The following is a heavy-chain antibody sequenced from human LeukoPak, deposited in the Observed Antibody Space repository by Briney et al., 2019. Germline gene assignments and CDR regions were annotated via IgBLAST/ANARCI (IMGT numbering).Heavy chain of an antibody. CDR1: GYTFTSHD. V-gene: IGHV1-8*01. Sequence: ASVKVSCRASGYTFTSHDINWVRLATGQGLEWMGWMNPDSGNTGFAQKFQRRVTMGRDTSINTAYMELHSLTSEDTAVYYCARGYSPTIRTTGNDYWGQGTLVTVSS. CDR3: ARGYSPTIRTTGNDY. CDR2: MNPDSGNT. J-gene: IGHJ4*02. D-gene: IGHD1-1*01.